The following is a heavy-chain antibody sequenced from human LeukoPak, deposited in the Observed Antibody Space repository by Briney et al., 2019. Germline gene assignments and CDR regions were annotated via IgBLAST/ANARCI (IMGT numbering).Heavy chain of an antibody. D-gene: IGHD3-3*01. CDR1: GYTFTGYY. Sequence: ASVKVSCKASGYTFTGYYMHWVRQAPGQGLEWMGWINPNSGGTNYAQKFQGRVTMTRDTSISTAYMELSRLGSDDTAVYYCARHAPDYDFWSGYYSPDYWGQGTLVTVSS. CDR2: INPNSGGT. CDR3: ARHAPDYDFWSGYYSPDY. J-gene: IGHJ4*02. V-gene: IGHV1-2*02.